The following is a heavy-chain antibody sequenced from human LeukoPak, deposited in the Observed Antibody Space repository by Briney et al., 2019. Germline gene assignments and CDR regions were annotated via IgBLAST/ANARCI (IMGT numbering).Heavy chain of an antibody. V-gene: IGHV3-21*01. D-gene: IGHD3-3*01. CDR3: ARDSIRQIRSLNWFDP. CDR1: GFTFSSYS. Sequence: GGSLRLSCAASGFTFSSYSMNWVRQAPGKGLEWVSSISSSSSYIYYADSVKGRFTNSRDNAKNSLYLQINSLRAEDTAVYYCARDSIRQIRSLNWFDPWGQGTLVTVSS. J-gene: IGHJ5*02. CDR2: ISSSSSYI.